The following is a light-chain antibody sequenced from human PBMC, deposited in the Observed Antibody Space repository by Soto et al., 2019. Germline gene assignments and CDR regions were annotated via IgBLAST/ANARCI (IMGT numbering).Light chain of an antibody. Sequence: EIVMTQSPATLSVSPGERATLSCRASQSVSSNLAWYQQKPGQAPRLLIYGASTRVTGIPARFSGSGSGTEFTLTISSLQSEDFAVYHCQQYDNWPYTCGQGTKLEIK. CDR2: GAS. CDR1: QSVSSN. V-gene: IGKV3-15*01. CDR3: QQYDNWPYT. J-gene: IGKJ2*01.